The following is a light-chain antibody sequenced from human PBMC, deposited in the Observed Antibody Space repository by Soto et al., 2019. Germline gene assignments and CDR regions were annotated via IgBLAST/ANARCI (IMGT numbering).Light chain of an antibody. J-gene: IGLJ2*01. V-gene: IGLV2-11*01. CDR1: NSDVGGYNY. CDR2: DVN. CDR3: CSYAGTYTVV. Sequence: QSALTQPRSVSESPGQSVTISCTGTNSDVGGYNYVSWYQQHPDKAPKLMIFDVNKRPSGVPDRFSGSKSGNTASLTISGLQAKDEADYYCCSYAGTYTVVFGGGTKLTVL.